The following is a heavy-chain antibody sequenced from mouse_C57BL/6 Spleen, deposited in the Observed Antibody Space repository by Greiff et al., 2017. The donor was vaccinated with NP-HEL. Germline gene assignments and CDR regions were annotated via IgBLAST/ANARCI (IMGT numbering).Heavy chain of an antibody. D-gene: IGHD1-1*01. CDR1: GYTFTSYW. Sequence: VKLQQPGAELVRPGSSVKLSCKASGYTFTSYWMHWVKQRPIQGLEWIGNIDPSDSETHYNQKFKDKATLTVDKSSSTAYMQLSSLTSEDSAVYYCARAATVVAPYAMDYWGQGTSVTVSS. CDR3: ARAATVVAPYAMDY. J-gene: IGHJ4*01. CDR2: IDPSDSET. V-gene: IGHV1-52*01.